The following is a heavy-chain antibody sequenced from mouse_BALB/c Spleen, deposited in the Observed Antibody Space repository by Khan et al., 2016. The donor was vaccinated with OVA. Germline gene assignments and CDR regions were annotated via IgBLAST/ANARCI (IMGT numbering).Heavy chain of an antibody. CDR2: INTYTGEP. J-gene: IGHJ4*01. CDR3: ERPPCFYYVMVY. V-gene: IGHV9-3-1*01. CDR1: GYTFTNYG. Sequence: QIQLVQSGPELKKPGETVKISCKASGYTFTNYGINWVKQAPGKGLKWMGWINTYTGEPTYADDFKGRFAFSLETSASTAYLQINNLKNEDSATYCGERPPCFYYVMVYWGQGTLVTVSS.